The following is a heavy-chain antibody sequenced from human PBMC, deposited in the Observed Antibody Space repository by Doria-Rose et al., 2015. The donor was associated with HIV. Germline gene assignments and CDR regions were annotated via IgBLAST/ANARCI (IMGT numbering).Heavy chain of an antibody. V-gene: IGHV2-26*01. J-gene: IGHJ4*02. D-gene: IGHD6-13*01. Sequence: QIALKESGSVLVKPTETLTLTCTVSGVSLSSPGMGVSWIRQPPGKALEWLANISSDDERSYKPALKSRLTISRGTSNSQVVLTMTDMDPVDTATYYCARIKSSRWYHKYYFDFWGQGTLVIVSA. CDR1: GVSLSSPGMG. CDR3: ARIKSSRWYHKYYFDF. CDR2: ISSDDER.